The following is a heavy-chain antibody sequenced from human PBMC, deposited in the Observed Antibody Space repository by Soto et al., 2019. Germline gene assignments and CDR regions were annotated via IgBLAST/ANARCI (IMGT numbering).Heavy chain of an antibody. V-gene: IGHV4-30-2*01. Sequence: PSETLSLTCAVSGGSLSSSAYSWSWIRQPPGKGLEWIGFIYQSGSTYYNPSLKSRVTMSLDGPKNQFSLKLSSVTAADTAVYYCARELLFYDSDGFSWDDAFDIWGQGTMVTASS. CDR2: IYQSGST. CDR3: ARELLFYDSDGFSWDDAFDI. D-gene: IGHD3-22*01. J-gene: IGHJ3*02. CDR1: GGSLSSSAYS.